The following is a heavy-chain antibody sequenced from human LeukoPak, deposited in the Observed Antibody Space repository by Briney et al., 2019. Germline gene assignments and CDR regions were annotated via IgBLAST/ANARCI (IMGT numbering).Heavy chain of an antibody. V-gene: IGHV4-59*13. Sequence: PSETLSLTCTVSGGAISTYYWTWIRQPPGKGLEWIGYIRYSGSTSYNPSLKSRVTISVDTSKNQFSLKLTSVTAADTAVYYCARGYGYNSEYWGQGTLVTVSS. CDR1: GGAISTYY. CDR2: IRYSGST. CDR3: ARGYGYNSEY. D-gene: IGHD5-24*01. J-gene: IGHJ4*02.